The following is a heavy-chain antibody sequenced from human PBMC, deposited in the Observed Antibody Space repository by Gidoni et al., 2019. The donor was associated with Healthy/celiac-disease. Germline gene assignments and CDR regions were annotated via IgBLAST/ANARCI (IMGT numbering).Heavy chain of an antibody. D-gene: IGHD6-19*01. Sequence: QLQLQESGPGLVKPSETLSLTCTVSGGSLRSSSYSWGWSRQPPGKGLELIASIYYSGSTYYNPSLKSRVTISVDTSKNQFSLKLNSVTAADTAVYYCARDLRIAVAGMMWGYFDYWGQGTLVTVSS. CDR1: GGSLRSSSYS. CDR3: ARDLRIAVAGMMWGYFDY. V-gene: IGHV4-39*07. J-gene: IGHJ4*02. CDR2: IYYSGST.